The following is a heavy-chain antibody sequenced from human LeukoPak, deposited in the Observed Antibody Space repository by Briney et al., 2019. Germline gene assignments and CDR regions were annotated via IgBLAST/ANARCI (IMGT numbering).Heavy chain of an antibody. J-gene: IGHJ4*02. CDR1: GYSFTSYW. Sequence: PGESLKISCKGSGYSFTSYWIGWVRQMPGKGLEWMGIIYPGDSDTRYSPSFQGQVTISADKSISTAYLQWSSLKASDTAIYYCARVGRVFAFWSGYNHPYYLDYWGQGTLVTVSS. CDR2: IYPGDSDT. CDR3: ARVGRVFAFWSGYNHPYYLDY. D-gene: IGHD3-3*01. V-gene: IGHV5-51*01.